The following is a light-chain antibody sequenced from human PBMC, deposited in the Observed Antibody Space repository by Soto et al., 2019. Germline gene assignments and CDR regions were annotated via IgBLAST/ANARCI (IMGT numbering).Light chain of an antibody. J-gene: IGKJ4*01. CDR3: QQYGSSPLT. CDR2: GAS. CDR1: QSVTSSY. Sequence: IVLTQSPGTLSFSTGERATLSCRASQSVTSSYLAWYHQKPDQAPSLLVYGASSRATGIPDRLSGSGSRTDFTFTISRLEPEDFALYYLQQYGSSPLTFVGGTKVEIK. V-gene: IGKV3-20*01.